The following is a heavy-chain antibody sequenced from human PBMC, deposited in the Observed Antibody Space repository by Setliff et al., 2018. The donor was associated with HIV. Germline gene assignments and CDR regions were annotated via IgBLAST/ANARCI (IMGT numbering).Heavy chain of an antibody. D-gene: IGHD6-13*01. V-gene: IGHV3-74*01. CDR3: ARGGSNSWSPFDY. Sequence: PGGSLRLSCAASGFTFSGYWMHWVRQAPGKGLVWVSRINSDGSSTTYADSVKGRFTISRDNAKNTLYLQMNSRRAEDTAVYYCARGGSNSWSPFDYWGQGTLVTVSS. J-gene: IGHJ4*02. CDR1: GFTFSGYW. CDR2: INSDGSST.